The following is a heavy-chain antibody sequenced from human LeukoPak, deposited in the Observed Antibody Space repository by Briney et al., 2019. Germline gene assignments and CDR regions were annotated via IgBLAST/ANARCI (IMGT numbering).Heavy chain of an antibody. D-gene: IGHD2-15*01. J-gene: IGHJ4*02. Sequence: SETLSLTCTVSGGSISSHYWSWIRQPPGKGLEWIGYIYYSGSTDYNASLKSRVTISVDTSKNQFSLKLSSVTAADTAVYYCARGTKVAASFDYWGQGTLVTVSS. CDR3: ARGTKVAASFDY. V-gene: IGHV4-59*11. CDR2: IYYSGST. CDR1: GGSISSHY.